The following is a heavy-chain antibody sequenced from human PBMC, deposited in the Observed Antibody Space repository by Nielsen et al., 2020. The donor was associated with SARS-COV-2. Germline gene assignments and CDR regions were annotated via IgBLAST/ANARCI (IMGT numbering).Heavy chain of an antibody. Sequence: GESLKISCAASGFTFSSYGMHWVRQAPGKGLEWVAVIWYDGSNKYYADSVKGRFTISRDNSKNTLYLQMNSLRAEDTAVYYCARLGEVVVTDWYFDLWGRGTLVTVSS. D-gene: IGHD3-22*01. CDR3: ARLGEVVVTDWYFDL. J-gene: IGHJ2*01. CDR2: IWYDGSNK. V-gene: IGHV3-33*01. CDR1: GFTFSSYG.